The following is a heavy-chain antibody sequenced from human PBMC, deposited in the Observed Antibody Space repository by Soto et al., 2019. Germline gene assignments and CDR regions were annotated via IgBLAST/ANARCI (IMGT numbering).Heavy chain of an antibody. CDR2: IDTGDDT. CDR3: ARGRGYCDFNTCHDDFDR. CDR1: GFIFSNYD. D-gene: IGHD2-15*01. V-gene: IGHV3-13*01. Sequence: EVQLVESGGGLVQPGGSLRLSCAASGFIFSNYDMHWVRQTAGEGLEWVSLIDTGDDTYYPESVKGRFSISRENAKNSLYLQMNNLRAGDTAVYYCARGRGYCDFNTCHDDFDRWGPGTQVTVSA. J-gene: IGHJ4*02.